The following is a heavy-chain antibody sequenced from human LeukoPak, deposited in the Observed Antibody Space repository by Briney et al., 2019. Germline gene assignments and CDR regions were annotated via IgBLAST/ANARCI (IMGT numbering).Heavy chain of an antibody. CDR1: GGSISSYY. Sequence: PSETLSLTCTVSGGSISSYYWSWIRQPPGKGLEWIGYIYYSGSTNYNPSLKSRVTISVDTSKNQFSLKLSSMTAADTAVYYCARQGMVRTDAFDIWGQGTMVTVSS. J-gene: IGHJ3*02. D-gene: IGHD3-10*01. CDR3: ARQGMVRTDAFDI. CDR2: IYYSGST. V-gene: IGHV4-59*08.